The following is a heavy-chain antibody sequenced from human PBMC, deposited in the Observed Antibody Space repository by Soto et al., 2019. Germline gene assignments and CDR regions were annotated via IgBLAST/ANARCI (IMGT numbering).Heavy chain of an antibody. CDR1: GFSLSNARMG. CDR2: IFSNDEK. CDR3: ARIQGYSSGWYPDY. V-gene: IGHV2-26*01. J-gene: IGHJ4*02. D-gene: IGHD6-19*01. Sequence: QVTLKESGPVLVNPTETLTLTCTVSGFSLSNARMGVSWIRQPPGKALEWLAHIFSNDEKSYSTSLKSRLTISKDTSKSQVVLTMTNMDPVDTATYYCARIQGYSSGWYPDYWGQGTLVTVSS.